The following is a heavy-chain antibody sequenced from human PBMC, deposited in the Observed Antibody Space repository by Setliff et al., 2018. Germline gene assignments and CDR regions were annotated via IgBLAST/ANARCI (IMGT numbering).Heavy chain of an antibody. CDR2: IMPGRDT. CDR1: GDSLSGYY. D-gene: IGHD3-22*01. V-gene: IGHV4-34*01. CDR3: ARGHTPSESSCYYYAY. J-gene: IGHJ4*02. Sequence: SETLSLTCAVYGDSLSGYYWSWMRQSPEKGLEWIGEIMPGRDTLYSPSRESRLTITMDTYKNQISLKLRSVTAADTAVYYCARGHTPSESSCYYYAYWGQGTLVTGSS.